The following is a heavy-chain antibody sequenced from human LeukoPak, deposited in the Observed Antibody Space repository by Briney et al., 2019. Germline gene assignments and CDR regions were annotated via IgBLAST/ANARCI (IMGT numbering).Heavy chain of an antibody. CDR3: ARAQSDGMDV. CDR1: GFTFSRYG. V-gene: IGHV3-30*03. J-gene: IGHJ6*02. Sequence: GGSLRLSCAASGFTFSRYGMHWVRQAPGKGLEWVAGISDDGSNKYYADSVKGRFTIYRDNPKNTLYLQMNSLRAEDTAVYYCARAQSDGMDVWGQGTTVTVSS. CDR2: ISDDGSNK.